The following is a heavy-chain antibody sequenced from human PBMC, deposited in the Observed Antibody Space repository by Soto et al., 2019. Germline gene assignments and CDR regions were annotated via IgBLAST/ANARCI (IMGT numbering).Heavy chain of an antibody. CDR1: GFTFSGFW. CDR2: IKQDGSEK. CDR3: ARGYGSGFGH. V-gene: IGHV3-7*01. D-gene: IGHD3-10*01. Sequence: GVSLRLSCAGAGFTFSGFWMSWVRQAPGKGLEWVATIKQDGSEKSYVDSVKGRLTISRDNAKNSLYLQMNSLRAEDTAVYYCARGYGSGFGHWGQGTQVTVSS. J-gene: IGHJ4*02.